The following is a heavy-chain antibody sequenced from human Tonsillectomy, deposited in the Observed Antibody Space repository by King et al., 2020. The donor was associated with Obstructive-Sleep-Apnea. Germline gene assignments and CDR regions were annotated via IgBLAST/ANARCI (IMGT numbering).Heavy chain of an antibody. CDR3: ARAKSYYETRGHDY. CDR2: ISSRSSYI. J-gene: IGHJ4*02. CDR1: GFSFSDYY. Sequence: QLVQSGGGLVKPGGSLRLSCAASGFSFSDYYMSWIRQAPGKGLEWVSCISSRSSYISYADSVKGRFTISRDNAKNSLHLQMNSLTAEDTAVYFCARAKSYYETRGHDYWGRGTLVTIPS. V-gene: IGHV3-11*06. D-gene: IGHD3-22*01.